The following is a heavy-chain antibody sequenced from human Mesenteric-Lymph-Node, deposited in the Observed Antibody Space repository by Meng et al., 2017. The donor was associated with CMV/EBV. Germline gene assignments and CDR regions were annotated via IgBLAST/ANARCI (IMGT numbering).Heavy chain of an antibody. V-gene: IGHV3-11*01. D-gene: IGHD3-3*01. Sequence: FNDYYMSWISQDPGKGLEWISYISNSGRTIYYADSVRGRFTISRDNANNSLHLQMNSLRAEDTAVYYCARVGRLRFLEWLEGYYFDNWGQGTLVTVSS. J-gene: IGHJ4*02. CDR2: ISNSGRTI. CDR3: ARVGRLRFLEWLEGYYFDN. CDR1: FNDYY.